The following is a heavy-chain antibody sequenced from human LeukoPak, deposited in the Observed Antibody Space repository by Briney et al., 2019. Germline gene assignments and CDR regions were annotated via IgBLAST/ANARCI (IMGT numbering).Heavy chain of an antibody. CDR1: GYSFTSYW. Sequence: GESLKISCKGSGYSFTSYWIGWGRQMPGKGVEWMGIIFPGDSDTRYSPSFQGQVTISADKSISTAYLQWSSLKASDTAMYYCARHLVVTDFYAFDIWGQGTMVTVSS. CDR2: IFPGDSDT. V-gene: IGHV5-51*01. D-gene: IGHD3-22*01. J-gene: IGHJ3*02. CDR3: ARHLVVTDFYAFDI.